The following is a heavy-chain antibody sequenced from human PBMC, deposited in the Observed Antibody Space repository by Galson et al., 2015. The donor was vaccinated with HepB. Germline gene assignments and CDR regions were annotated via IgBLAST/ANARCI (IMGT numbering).Heavy chain of an antibody. CDR1: GFTFSSYG. Sequence: SLRLSCAASGFTFSSYGMHWVRQAPGKGLEWVAVIWYDGSNKYYADSVKGRFTISRDNSKNTLYLQMNSLRAEDTAVYYCARGVLFYYDSSGSFWFDPWGQGTLVTVSS. V-gene: IGHV3-33*01. CDR3: ARGVLFYYDSSGSFWFDP. CDR2: IWYDGSNK. J-gene: IGHJ5*02. D-gene: IGHD3-22*01.